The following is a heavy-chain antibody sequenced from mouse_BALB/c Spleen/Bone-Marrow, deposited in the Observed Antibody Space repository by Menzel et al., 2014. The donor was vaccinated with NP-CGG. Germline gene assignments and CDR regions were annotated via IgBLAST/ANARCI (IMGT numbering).Heavy chain of an antibody. CDR2: INPSTGYT. J-gene: IGHJ2*01. V-gene: IGHV1-7*01. D-gene: IGHD2-2*01. CDR3: ARSGGYDGFSY. CDR1: GYTFTSYW. Sequence: QVHLQQPGAELAKPGASVKMSCKASGYTFTSYWMHWVKQRPGRGLEWIGYINPSTGYTEYNQKFKDKATLTADKPSSTAYMQLSSLTSEDSAVYYCARSGGYDGFSYWGQGTTLTVSS.